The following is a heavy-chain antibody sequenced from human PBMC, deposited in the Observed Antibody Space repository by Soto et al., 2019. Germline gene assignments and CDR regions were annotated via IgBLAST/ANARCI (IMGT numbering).Heavy chain of an antibody. J-gene: IGHJ4*02. D-gene: IGHD3-10*01. CDR2: INPDGRST. CDR1: GFTFSNYW. V-gene: IGHV3-74*01. Sequence: EVQLVESGGGLVQPGGSLRLSCAASGFTFSNYWMHWVRQAPGRGLVWVSRINPDGRSTSYADSVKGRFTISRDNAKNTLYLQMDSLRAEDTAVYYCARAGVGSYHFDLWGQGTLVTVSA. CDR3: ARAGVGSYHFDL.